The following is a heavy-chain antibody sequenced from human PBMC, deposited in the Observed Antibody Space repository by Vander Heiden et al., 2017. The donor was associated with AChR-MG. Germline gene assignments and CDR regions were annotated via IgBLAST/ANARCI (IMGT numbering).Heavy chain of an antibody. Sequence: VQLVESGGGLFPPGVSLCFPSAAHAFPLSTYSLNWVRQAPGKGLEWISYISSSSGAKTYADSVQGRCTISRDNAKNLVYLQMNSLRDEDTAVYYCTRDAVLGARIPFDHWGDGSLITDAS. CDR2: ISSSSGAK. CDR1: AFPLSTYS. V-gene: IGHV3-48*02. J-gene: IGHJ4*01. D-gene: IGHD2-21*01. CDR3: TRDAVLGARIPFDH.